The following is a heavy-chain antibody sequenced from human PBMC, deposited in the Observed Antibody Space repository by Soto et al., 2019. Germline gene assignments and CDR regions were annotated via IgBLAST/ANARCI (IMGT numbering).Heavy chain of an antibody. Sequence: SVKVSCKSSGYTFTGYYMHWVRQAPGQGLEWMGWINPNSGGTNYAQKFQGRVTMTRDTSISTAYMELSRLRSDDTAVYYCARESRTYYYDSSGLSFDYWGQGTLVTVSS. J-gene: IGHJ4*02. CDR2: INPNSGGT. CDR3: ARESRTYYYDSSGLSFDY. V-gene: IGHV1-2*02. D-gene: IGHD3-22*01. CDR1: GYTFTGYY.